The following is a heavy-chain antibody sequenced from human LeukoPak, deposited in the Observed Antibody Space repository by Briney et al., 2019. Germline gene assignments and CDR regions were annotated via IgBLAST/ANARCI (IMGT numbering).Heavy chain of an antibody. CDR3: AKSQSGWYSFDY. Sequence: PGGSLRLSCAASGITLSNYVVNWVRKAPGKGLEWVSAISGSGGSTKYADPVKGRFTISGDNSKNTLYLQMNSLRAEDTAVYYCAKSQSGWYSFDYWGQGTLVTVSS. D-gene: IGHD6-19*01. CDR1: GITLSNYV. CDR2: ISGSGGST. J-gene: IGHJ4*02. V-gene: IGHV3-23*01.